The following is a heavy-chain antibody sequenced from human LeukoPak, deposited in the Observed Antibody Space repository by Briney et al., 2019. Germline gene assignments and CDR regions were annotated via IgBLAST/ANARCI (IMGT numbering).Heavy chain of an antibody. CDR2: ISGSGGST. J-gene: IGHJ4*02. CDR1: GFTFSSYA. Sequence: GGSLRLSCAASGFTFSSYAMSWVRQAPGKGLEWVSAISGSGGSTYYADSVKGRFTISRDNSKNTLYLQMNSLRAEDTAVYYCAKDPVGRIAARVDYWGQGTLVTVSS. CDR3: AKDPVGRIAARVDY. V-gene: IGHV3-23*01. D-gene: IGHD6-6*01.